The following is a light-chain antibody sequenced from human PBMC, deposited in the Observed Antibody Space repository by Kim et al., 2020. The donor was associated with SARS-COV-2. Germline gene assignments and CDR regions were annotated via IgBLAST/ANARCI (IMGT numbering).Light chain of an antibody. CDR3: QQRYTTPFT. Sequence: SSSVGDRDTISCRARQNINTFLNWYQQKPGRAPKFLIYAASSVQGGVPSRFSGSGSGTDFTLTISSLQPEDFATYYCQQRYTTPFTFGQGTKLEI. CDR1: QNINTF. CDR2: AAS. V-gene: IGKV1-39*01. J-gene: IGKJ2*01.